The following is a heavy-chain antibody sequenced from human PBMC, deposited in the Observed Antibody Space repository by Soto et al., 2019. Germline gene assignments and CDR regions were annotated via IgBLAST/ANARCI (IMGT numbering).Heavy chain of an antibody. V-gene: IGHV1-69*01. CDR3: ALSYGSGSYYIGLYYFDY. CDR2: IIPIFGTA. J-gene: IGHJ4*02. Sequence: QVQLVQSGAEVKKPGSSVKVSCKASGGTFSSYAISWVRQAPGQGLGWMGGIIPIFGTANYAQKFQGRVTITADESTSTAYMELSSLRSEDTAVYYCALSYGSGSYYIGLYYFDYWGQGTLVTVSS. D-gene: IGHD3-10*01. CDR1: GGTFSSYA.